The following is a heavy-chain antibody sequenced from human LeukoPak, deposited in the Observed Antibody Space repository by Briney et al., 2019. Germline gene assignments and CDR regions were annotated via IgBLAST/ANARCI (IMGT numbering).Heavy chain of an antibody. CDR1: GGSIISYY. J-gene: IGHJ5*02. D-gene: IGHD6-19*01. CDR2: IYYSGST. Sequence: SETLSLTCTVSGGSIISYYWSWIRQPPGKGLEWIGYIYYSGSTNYNPSLKSRVTISVDTSKNQFSLKLSSVTAADTAVYYCARNPGIAVAADNGYDRWGQGTLVTVSS. V-gene: IGHV4-59*08. CDR3: ARNPGIAVAADNGYDR.